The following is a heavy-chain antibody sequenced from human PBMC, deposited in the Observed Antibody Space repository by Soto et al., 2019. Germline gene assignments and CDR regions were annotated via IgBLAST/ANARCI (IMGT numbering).Heavy chain of an antibody. CDR2: ISAYNGNT. V-gene: IGHV1-18*01. CDR1: GYTFTSYG. D-gene: IGHD3-10*01. Sequence: ASVKVSCKASGYTFTSYGISWVRQAPGQGLEWMGWISAYNGNTNYAQKFQGRVTMTTDTSTSTAYMELRSLKASDTAMYYCATANGSGSYPGTPPKYYYGMDVWGQGTTVTVSS. CDR3: ATANGSGSYPGTPPKYYYGMDV. J-gene: IGHJ6*02.